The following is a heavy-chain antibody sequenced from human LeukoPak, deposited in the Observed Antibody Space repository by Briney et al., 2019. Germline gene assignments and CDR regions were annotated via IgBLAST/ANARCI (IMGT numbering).Heavy chain of an antibody. CDR1: GFTVSSNY. D-gene: IGHD6-19*01. J-gene: IGHJ2*01. V-gene: IGHV3-66*01. Sequence: GGSLRLSCAASGFTVSSNYMSWVRQAPGKGLEWVSVIYSGGSTYYADSVKGRFTISRDNSKNTLYLQMNSLRAEDTAVYYCARSLAVAGYWYFDLWGRGTLVTVSS. CDR2: IYSGGST. CDR3: ARSLAVAGYWYFDL.